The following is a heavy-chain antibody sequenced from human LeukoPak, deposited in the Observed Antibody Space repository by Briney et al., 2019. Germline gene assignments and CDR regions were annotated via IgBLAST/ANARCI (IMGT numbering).Heavy chain of an antibody. J-gene: IGHJ6*02. CDR1: GYTFTGYY. CDR3: ARDWVISAAGVYYGMDV. V-gene: IGHV1-2*02. CDR2: INPNSGGT. Sequence: ASVKVSCKASGYTFTGYYMHWVRQAPGQGLEWMGWINPNSGGTNYAQKFQGRVTMTRDTSISTAYMELSSLRAEDTAIYYCARDWVISAAGVYYGMDVWGQGTTVTVSS. D-gene: IGHD6-13*01.